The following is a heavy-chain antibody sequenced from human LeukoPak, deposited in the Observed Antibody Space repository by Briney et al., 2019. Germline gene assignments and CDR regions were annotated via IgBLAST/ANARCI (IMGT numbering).Heavy chain of an antibody. CDR1: GFTLSGYW. J-gene: IGHJ5*02. CDR2: IKSEGSST. Sequence: GGSLRLSCAASGFTLSGYWMNWVRQVPGKGLVWVSRIKSEGSSTSYADSVKGRFTISRDNAKNTLYLQMNSLRAEDTAVYYCARSDWFDPWGQGTLVTVSS. CDR3: ARSDWFDP. V-gene: IGHV3-74*01.